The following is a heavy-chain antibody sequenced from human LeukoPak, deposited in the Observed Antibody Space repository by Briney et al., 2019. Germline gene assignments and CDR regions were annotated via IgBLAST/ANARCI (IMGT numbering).Heavy chain of an antibody. Sequence: SETLSLTCTVFGGSVNGYYWSWIRQPPGKGLEWIGYISYSGSTNYNPSLKSRVTISVDTSKNQFSLKLSSVTAADTAIYYCARLYSSSLGRVFDYWGQGTLVTVSS. CDR2: ISYSGST. J-gene: IGHJ4*02. CDR3: ARLYSSSLGRVFDY. D-gene: IGHD6-13*01. V-gene: IGHV4-59*02. CDR1: GGSVNGYY.